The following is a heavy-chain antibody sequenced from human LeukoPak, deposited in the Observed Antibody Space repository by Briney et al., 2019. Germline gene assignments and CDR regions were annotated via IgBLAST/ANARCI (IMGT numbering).Heavy chain of an antibody. V-gene: IGHV3-30*18. D-gene: IGHD6-19*01. CDR2: ISYDGSNK. CDR3: AKSNSGWYYYYGMDV. J-gene: IGHJ6*02. CDR1: GFTFSSYG. Sequence: GGSLRLSCAASGFTFSSYGMHWVRQAPGKGLEWVAVISYDGSNKYYADSVKGRITISRDNSKNTLYLQMNSLRAEDTAVYYCAKSNSGWYYYYGMDVWGQGTTVTVSS.